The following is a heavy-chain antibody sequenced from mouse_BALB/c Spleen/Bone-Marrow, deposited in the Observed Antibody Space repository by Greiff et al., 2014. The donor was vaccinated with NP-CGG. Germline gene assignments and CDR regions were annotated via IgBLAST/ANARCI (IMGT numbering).Heavy chain of an antibody. J-gene: IGHJ1*01. CDR3: ARKDGSRGGYFDV. D-gene: IGHD1-1*01. CDR1: GFSLTNYG. CDR2: IWAGGST. Sequence: QVQLQQSGPGLVAPSQSLSITCTVSGFSLTNYGVHWVRQPPGKGLEWLGLIWAGGSTNYNSALMSRLSISKDNSKSQVFLKMNSLQTDDTAMYYCARKDGSRGGYFDVWGAGTTVTVSS. V-gene: IGHV2-9*02.